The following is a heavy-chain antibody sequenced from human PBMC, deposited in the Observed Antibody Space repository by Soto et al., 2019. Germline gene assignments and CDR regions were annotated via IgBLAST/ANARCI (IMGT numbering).Heavy chain of an antibody. CDR2: ISSSSSYI. J-gene: IGHJ5*02. CDR1: GFTFSSYS. D-gene: IGHD3-10*01. V-gene: IGHV3-21*01. CDR3: ARGLFGGSEELDNWFDP. Sequence: EVQLVESGGGLVKPGGSLRLSCAASGFTFSSYSMNWVRQAPGKGLEWVSSISSSSSYIYYADSVKGRFTISRDNAKNSLYLQMNSLRAEDTAVYYCARGLFGGSEELDNWFDPWGQGTLVTVSS.